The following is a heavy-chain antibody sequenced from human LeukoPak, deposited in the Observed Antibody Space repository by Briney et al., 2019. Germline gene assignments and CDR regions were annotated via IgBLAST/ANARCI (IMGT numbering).Heavy chain of an antibody. CDR3: ARDPTLIVVVPAAIYWFDP. CDR1: GYTFTSYD. V-gene: IGHV1-2*02. J-gene: IGHJ5*02. D-gene: IGHD2-2*01. CDR2: INPNSGGT. Sequence: ASVKVSCKASGYTFTSYDINWVRQATGQGLEWMGWINPNSGGTNYAQKFQGRVTMTRDTSISTAYMELSRLRSDDTAVYYCARDPTLIVVVPAAIYWFDPWGQGTLVTVSS.